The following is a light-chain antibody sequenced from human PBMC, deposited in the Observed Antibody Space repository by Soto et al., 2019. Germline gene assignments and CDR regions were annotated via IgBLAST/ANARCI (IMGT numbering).Light chain of an antibody. CDR3: QQYNNWPPMYT. CDR2: GAS. Sequence: EIVMTQSPATLSVSPGERATLSCRASQSVTSNLAWYQQKPGQAPWILIYGASTRATGIPAMFSGSGSGTEFTLTISSLQSEDFAVYYCQQYNNWPPMYTFGQGTKLEIK. J-gene: IGKJ2*01. V-gene: IGKV3-15*01. CDR1: QSVTSN.